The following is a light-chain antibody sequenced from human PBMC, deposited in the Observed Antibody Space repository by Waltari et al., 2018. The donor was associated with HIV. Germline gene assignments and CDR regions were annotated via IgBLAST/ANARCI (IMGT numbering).Light chain of an antibody. V-gene: IGKV3-15*01. J-gene: IGKJ1*01. CDR2: GAS. CDR1: ESVNSD. Sequence: EIVMTQSPVTLSASPGERVTLSCRASESVNSDLAWYQQKPGQAPRLLIHGASTKATGSPPRFSGSGSETQFTRTISSLQSEDCAVYYCQQYNNWPPAWTFGRGTRGEI. CDR3: QQYNNWPPAWT.